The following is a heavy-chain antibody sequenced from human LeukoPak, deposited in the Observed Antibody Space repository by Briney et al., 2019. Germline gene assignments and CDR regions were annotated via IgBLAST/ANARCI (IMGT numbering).Heavy chain of an antibody. Sequence: GGTLRLSCAASGFTFSSYAMNWVRQAPRKGLEWVSAISGSGGSTYYADSVKGRFTISRDNSKNTLYLQMNSLRAEDTAVYYCAKPARADYVDYWGQGTLVTVSS. CDR3: AKPARADYVDY. CDR2: ISGSGGST. V-gene: IGHV3-23*01. J-gene: IGHJ4*02. CDR1: GFTFSSYA.